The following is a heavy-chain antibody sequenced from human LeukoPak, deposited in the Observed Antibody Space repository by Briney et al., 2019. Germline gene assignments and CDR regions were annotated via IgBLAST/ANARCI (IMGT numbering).Heavy chain of an antibody. D-gene: IGHD3-22*01. CDR1: GYTFTSYD. CDR2: MNPNSGNT. V-gene: IGHV1-8*01. CDR3: ARGGHYYDSSGYEAAFDI. Sequence: ASVKVSCKASGYTFTSYDINWVRQATEQGLEWMGWMNPNSGNTGYAQKFQGRVTMTRNTSISTAYMELSSLRSEDTAVYYCARGGHYYDSSGYEAAFDIWGQGTMVTVSS. J-gene: IGHJ3*02.